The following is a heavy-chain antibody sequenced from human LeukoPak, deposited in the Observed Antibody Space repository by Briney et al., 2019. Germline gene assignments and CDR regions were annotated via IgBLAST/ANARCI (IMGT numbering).Heavy chain of an antibody. CDR1: GFTFSIYG. V-gene: IGHV3-33*01. D-gene: IGHD1-26*01. CDR3: ARGGLTIAEATTSWYLDY. Sequence: PGGSLRLSCAASGFTFSIYGVHWVRQAQGKGLEWVALIWYDGSNENYADSVKGRFTISRDNSRNTLYLQINSLRGEDTAVYYCARGGLTIAEATTSWYLDYWGQGTLVTVSS. CDR2: IWYDGSNE. J-gene: IGHJ4*02.